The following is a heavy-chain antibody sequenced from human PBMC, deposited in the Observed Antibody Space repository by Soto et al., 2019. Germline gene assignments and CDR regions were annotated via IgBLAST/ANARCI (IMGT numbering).Heavy chain of an antibody. D-gene: IGHD6-6*01. CDR3: ARDQRLSVGHGMKAARPPGSDWFDP. J-gene: IGHJ5*02. Sequence: SETLSLTCTVSGGSISSSSYYWGWIRQPPGKGLEWIGSIYYSGSTYYNPSLKSRVTISVDTSKNQFSLKLSSVTAADTAVYYCARDQRLSVGHGMKAARPPGSDWFDPWGQGTLVTVSS. CDR2: IYYSGST. CDR1: GGSISSSSYY. V-gene: IGHV4-39*02.